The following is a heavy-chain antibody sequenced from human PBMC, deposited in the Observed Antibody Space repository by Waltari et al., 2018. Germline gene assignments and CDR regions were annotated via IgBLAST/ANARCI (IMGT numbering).Heavy chain of an antibody. J-gene: IGHJ3*02. CDR3: AKGLVDWRPDAFDI. D-gene: IGHD1-1*01. Sequence: EVQLLESGGGLVQPGGSLRLSCAASGFTFSSYAMSWVRQAPGKGLEWGSVIYSGGSTYYADSVKGRFTISRDNSKNTLYLQMNSLRAEDTAVYYCAKGLVDWRPDAFDIWGQGTMVTVSS. CDR1: GFTFSSYA. CDR2: IYSGGST. V-gene: IGHV3-23*03.